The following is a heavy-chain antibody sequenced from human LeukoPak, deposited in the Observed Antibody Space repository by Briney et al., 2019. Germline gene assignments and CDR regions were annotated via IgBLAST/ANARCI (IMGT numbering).Heavy chain of an antibody. Sequence: PGGSLRLSCAASGFTFSSYAMSWVRQAPGKGLEWVSAISGSGGSTYYADSVKGRFTISRDNSKNTLYLQMNSLRAEDTAVYYCANLMVLVGYAGDYWGQGTLVTVSS. CDR2: ISGSGGST. CDR3: ANLMVLVGYAGDY. V-gene: IGHV3-23*01. CDR1: GFTFSSYA. D-gene: IGHD2-2*01. J-gene: IGHJ4*02.